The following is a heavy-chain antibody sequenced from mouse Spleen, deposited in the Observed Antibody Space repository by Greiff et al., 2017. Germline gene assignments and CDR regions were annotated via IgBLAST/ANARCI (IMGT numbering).Heavy chain of an antibody. CDR1: GYAFTNYL. D-gene: IGHD2-1*01. CDR3: ARGNYRFAY. Sequence: VKLQESGAELVRPGTSVKVSCKASGYAFTNYLIAWVQQRPGQGLEWIGVINPGSGGTNYNEKFKGKATLTADKSSSTPYMQLSSLTSDDSAVYFCARGNYRFAYWGQGTLVTVSA. CDR2: INPGSGGT. V-gene: IGHV1-54*03. J-gene: IGHJ3*01.